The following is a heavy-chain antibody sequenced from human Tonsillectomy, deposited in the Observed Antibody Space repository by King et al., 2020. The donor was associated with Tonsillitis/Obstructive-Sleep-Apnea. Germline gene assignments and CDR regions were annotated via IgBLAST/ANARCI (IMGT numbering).Heavy chain of an antibody. CDR3: ARDSSYYDNSGYYLPKHYIDV. V-gene: IGHV3-33*01. CDR1: GFTFSVYG. CDR2: IWYDGGYK. D-gene: IGHD3-22*01. J-gene: IGHJ6*03. Sequence: VQLVESGGGVVQPGRSLRLSCAASGFTFSVYGMHWVRQAPGKGLEWVAVIWYDGGYKYYADSVKGRFTISRDNSKNTLYLQMNSLRAEDTAVYYCARDSSYYDNSGYYLPKHYIDVWGTGTTVTVSS.